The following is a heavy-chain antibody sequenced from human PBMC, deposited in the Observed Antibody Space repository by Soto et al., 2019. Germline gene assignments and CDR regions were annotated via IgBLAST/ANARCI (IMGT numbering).Heavy chain of an antibody. CDR1: GFTFSSYA. V-gene: IGHV3-30-3*01. Sequence: GGSLRLSCAASGFTFSSYAMHWVRQAPGKGLEWVAVISYDGSNKYYADSVKGRFTISRDNSKNTLYLQMNSLRAEDTAVYYCARDQPPEYSSGWYPNFDYWGQGTLVTVSS. J-gene: IGHJ4*02. CDR3: ARDQPPEYSSGWYPNFDY. D-gene: IGHD6-19*01. CDR2: ISYDGSNK.